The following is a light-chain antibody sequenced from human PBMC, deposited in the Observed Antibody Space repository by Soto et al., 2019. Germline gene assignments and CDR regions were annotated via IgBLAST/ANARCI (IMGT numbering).Light chain of an antibody. J-gene: IGLJ2*01. CDR1: NIGSKS. Sequence: SYELTQPPSVSVAPGKTARITCGGNNIGSKSVHWYQQKPGQAPVLVIYYDSDRPSGIPARFSGSNSGNTATLTISRVEAGDEADYYCQVWDSSSDLLFGGGTKLTVL. CDR3: QVWDSSSDLL. V-gene: IGLV3-21*04. CDR2: YDS.